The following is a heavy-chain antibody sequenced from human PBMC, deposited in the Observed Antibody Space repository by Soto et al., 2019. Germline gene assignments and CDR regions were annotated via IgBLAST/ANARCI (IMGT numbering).Heavy chain of an antibody. V-gene: IGHV1-58*01. D-gene: IGHD5-18*01. CDR3: AAKEERGYSYGHPFDP. J-gene: IGHJ5*02. CDR2: IVVGSGNT. CDR1: GFTFTSSA. Sequence: GASVKVSCKASGFTFTSSAVQWVRQARGRRLEWIGWIVVGSGNTNYAQKSQERVTITRDMSTSTAYMELSSLRSEDTAVYYCAAKEERGYSYGHPFDPWGQGTLVTVSS.